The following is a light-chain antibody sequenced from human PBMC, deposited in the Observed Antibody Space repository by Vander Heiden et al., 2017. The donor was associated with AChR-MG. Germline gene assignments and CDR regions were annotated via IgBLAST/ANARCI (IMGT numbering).Light chain of an antibody. CDR1: QSISRL. Sequence: IQMTPSPSFLSASVGDTVTITCRASQSISRLLKWYQQRPGRAPNLLIYGVSTLHTGVPSRFSGSGSGTHFTLTINSLQPEDFATYYYQQTYTVPRTFGHGTKLEFK. CDR2: GVS. CDR3: QQTYTVPRT. V-gene: IGKV1-39*01. J-gene: IGKJ1*01.